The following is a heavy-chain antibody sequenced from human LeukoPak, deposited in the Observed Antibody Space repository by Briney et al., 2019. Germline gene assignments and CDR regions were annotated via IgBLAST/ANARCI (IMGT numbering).Heavy chain of an antibody. CDR2: ISGSGGST. J-gene: IGHJ4*02. CDR1: GFTFSHYA. Sequence: GGSLRLSCTASGFTFSHYAMTWVRQAPGKGLEWVSAISGSGGSTYYADSVKGRFTISRDNSKNTLYLQMNSLRAEDTAVYYCASLPTYYYDSSGYAYFDYWGQGTLVTVSS. V-gene: IGHV3-23*01. CDR3: ASLPTYYYDSSGYAYFDY. D-gene: IGHD3-22*01.